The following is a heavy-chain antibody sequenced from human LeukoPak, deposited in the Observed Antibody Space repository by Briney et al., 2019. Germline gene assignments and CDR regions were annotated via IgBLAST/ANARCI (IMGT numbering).Heavy chain of an antibody. V-gene: IGHV1-18*01. J-gene: IGHJ5*02. CDR3: ARAYSGYDLGFDP. Sequence: ASVKVSCKASGYTFTSYGISWLRLAPGHALEGMGWISAYNGNTNYAQKLQGRVTMTTDTSTSTAYMELRSLRSDDTAVYYCARAYSGYDLGFDPWGQGTLVTVSS. D-gene: IGHD5-12*01. CDR1: GYTFTSYG. CDR2: ISAYNGNT.